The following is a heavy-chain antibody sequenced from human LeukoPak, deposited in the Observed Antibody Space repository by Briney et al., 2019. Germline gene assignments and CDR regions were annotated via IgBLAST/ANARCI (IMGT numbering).Heavy chain of an antibody. D-gene: IGHD6-13*01. CDR3: ARVGSSSWYSFDY. Sequence: ASVKVSCKASGYTLTSYDINWVRQATGQGLEWMGWMNPNSGNTGYAQKFQGRVTMTRNTSISTAYMELSSLRSEDTAVYYCARVGSSSWYSFDYWGQGTLVTVSS. CDR2: MNPNSGNT. CDR1: GYTLTSYD. J-gene: IGHJ4*02. V-gene: IGHV1-8*01.